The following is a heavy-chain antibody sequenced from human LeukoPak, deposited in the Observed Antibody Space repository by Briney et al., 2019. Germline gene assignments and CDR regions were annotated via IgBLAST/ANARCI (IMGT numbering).Heavy chain of an antibody. CDR2: ISGSGGST. J-gene: IGHJ4*02. CDR1: GFTFSSYA. V-gene: IGHV3-23*01. Sequence: GGSLRLSCAASGFTFSSYAMSWFRQAPGKGLEWVSAISGSGGSTYYADSVKGRFTISRDNSKNTLYLQMNSLRAEDTAVYYCAPLTGGYYFDYWGQGTLVTVSS. CDR3: APLTGGYYFDY. D-gene: IGHD1-20*01.